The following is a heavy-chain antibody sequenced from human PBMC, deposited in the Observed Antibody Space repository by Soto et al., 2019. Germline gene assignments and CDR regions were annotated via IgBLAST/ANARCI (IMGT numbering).Heavy chain of an antibody. CDR3: ETGRSDSGWYEEHF. D-gene: IGHD6-19*01. CDR1: GASFNDNH. CDR2: INHAGDT. V-gene: IGHV4-34*01. J-gene: IGHJ4*02. Sequence: PSETLSLTCNVSGASFNDNHWSGIRQSPGKGLDWIGDINHAGDTYDNPSLKSRLVISVDASKNQFSLKLTSMTAADTAVYYCETGRSDSGWYEEHFRGQGTLVTVSS.